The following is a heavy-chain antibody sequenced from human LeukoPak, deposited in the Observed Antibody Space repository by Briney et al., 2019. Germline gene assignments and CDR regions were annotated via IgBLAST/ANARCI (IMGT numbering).Heavy chain of an antibody. V-gene: IGHV4-30-2*01. J-gene: IGHJ4*02. Sequence: SETLSLTCAVSGGSISSGGYSWSWIRQPPGKGLEWVGYIYHSGSTYYNPSLKSRVTISVDRSKNQFSLKLSSVTAADTAVYYCARGGMVRGVTNFDYWGQGTLVTVSS. CDR2: IYHSGST. D-gene: IGHD3-10*01. CDR3: ARGGMVRGVTNFDY. CDR1: GGSISSGGYS.